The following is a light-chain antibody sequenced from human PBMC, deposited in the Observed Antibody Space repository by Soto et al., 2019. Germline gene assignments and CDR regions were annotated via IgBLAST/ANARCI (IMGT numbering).Light chain of an antibody. Sequence: DVVMTQSPLSLPVTLGQPASISCRSSQSLAYSDGNTYLNWFQQRPGQSPRRLIYKVSNRDSGXPXSXXGRGSGTDFTLKISRVEAEDVGVYYCMQGTHWPPYTFGQGTKLEIK. CDR3: MQGTHWPPYT. CDR2: KVS. J-gene: IGKJ2*01. V-gene: IGKV2-30*01. CDR1: QSLAYSDGNTY.